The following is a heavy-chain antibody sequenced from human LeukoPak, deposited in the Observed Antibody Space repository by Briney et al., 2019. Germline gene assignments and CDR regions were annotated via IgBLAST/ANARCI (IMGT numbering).Heavy chain of an antibody. CDR3: AKGLRYFDWSGSFDY. CDR2: ISYDGSNK. D-gene: IGHD3-9*01. Sequence: GRSLRLSCAASGFTFSSYGMHWVRQTPGKGLEWVAVISYDGSNKYYADSVKGRFTISRDNSKNTLYLQMNSLRAEDTAIYYCAKGLRYFDWSGSFDYRGQGALVTVSS. CDR1: GFTFSSYG. J-gene: IGHJ4*02. V-gene: IGHV3-30*18.